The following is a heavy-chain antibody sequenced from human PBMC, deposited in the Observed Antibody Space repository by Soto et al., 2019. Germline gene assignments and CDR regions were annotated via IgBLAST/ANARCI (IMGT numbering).Heavy chain of an antibody. Sequence: QVQVQESGPGLVKPSETLSLTCTVSGGSVSGGCYFWSWIRQPPGKGLEWIGHIFYSGTTSYNPSLKSRVTISVDMSKNQFSLRLSSVTAADTAVYYCARDDGRTVRGSDYYYSLDVWGQGTTVTVSS. CDR2: IFYSGTT. V-gene: IGHV4-61*01. CDR3: ARDDGRTVRGSDYYYSLDV. D-gene: IGHD4-17*01. J-gene: IGHJ6*02. CDR1: GGSVSGGCYF.